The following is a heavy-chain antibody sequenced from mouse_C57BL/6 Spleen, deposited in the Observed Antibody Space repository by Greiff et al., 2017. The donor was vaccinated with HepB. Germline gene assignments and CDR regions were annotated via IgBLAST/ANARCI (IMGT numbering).Heavy chain of an antibody. CDR2: INPNNGGT. CDR3: ANYAFAY. D-gene: IGHD1-1*02. J-gene: IGHJ3*01. V-gene: IGHV1-26*01. Sequence: EVQLQQSGPELVKPGASVKISCKASGYTFTDYYMNWVKQSHGKSLEWIGDINPNNGGTSYNQKFKGKATLTVDKSSSTAYMELRSLTSEDSAVYYCANYAFAYWGQGTLVTVSA. CDR1: GYTFTDYY.